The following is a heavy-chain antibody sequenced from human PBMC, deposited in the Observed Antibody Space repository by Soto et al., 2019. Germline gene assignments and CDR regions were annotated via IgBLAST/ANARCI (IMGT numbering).Heavy chain of an antibody. CDR3: PRTGCRWQGSAY. J-gene: IGHJ4*02. CDR1: GFTFDDYG. Sequence: EVQLVESGGGVVRPGGSLRLSCAASGFTFDDYGMSWVRQPPGKGLEWVSGINWNGGSTGYADSVKGRFTISRDNAKNPLYLQMTSLSAEVPALYYCPRTGCRWQGSAYWGQGTLVTLSS. V-gene: IGHV3-20*04. D-gene: IGHD2-15*01. CDR2: INWNGGST.